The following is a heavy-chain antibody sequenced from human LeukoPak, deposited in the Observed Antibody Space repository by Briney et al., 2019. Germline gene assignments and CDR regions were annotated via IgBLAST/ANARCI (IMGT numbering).Heavy chain of an antibody. CDR3: PKDLDGVSLDY. J-gene: IGHJ4*02. D-gene: IGHD3-10*01. Sequence: GGSLRLSCAASGFTSSSYGMHWVRQAPGKVLEWVAFIRYDGSNKYYADSVKGRFTISRDNSKNTLYMQMHSLSAEDTAVYYCPKDLDGVSLDYWGQGTLVTVSS. CDR1: GFTSSSYG. CDR2: IRYDGSNK. V-gene: IGHV3-30*02.